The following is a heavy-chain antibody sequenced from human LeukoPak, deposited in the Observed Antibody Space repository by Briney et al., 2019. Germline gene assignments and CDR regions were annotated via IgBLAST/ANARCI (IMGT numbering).Heavy chain of an antibody. J-gene: IGHJ5*02. CDR1: GFIFSNYE. CDR3: ARELQGSGFDP. CDR2: IDRGGSSV. D-gene: IGHD6-19*01. Sequence: GGSLRLSCAASGFIFSNYEMNWVRQAPGKGLAWVSYIDRGGSSVYYGYSVKGLFTISRDNAKNSLFLQMNSLRAEDTAVYYCARELQGSGFDPWGQGTLVTVSS. V-gene: IGHV3-48*03.